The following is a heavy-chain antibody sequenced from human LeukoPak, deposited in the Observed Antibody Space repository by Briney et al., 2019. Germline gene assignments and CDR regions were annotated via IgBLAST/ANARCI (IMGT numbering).Heavy chain of an antibody. CDR2: INPNSGGT. D-gene: IGHD3-22*01. CDR1: GYTFTGYY. CDR3: AIDKMYYYDSSGYWKDYYYYYMDV. J-gene: IGHJ6*03. V-gene: IGHV1-2*02. Sequence: ASVKVSCKASGYTFTGYYMHWVRQAPGQGLEWMGWINPNSGGTNYAQKFQGRVTMTRDTSISTAYMELSRLRSDDTAVYYCAIDKMYYYDSSGYWKDYYYYYMDVWGKGTTVTVSS.